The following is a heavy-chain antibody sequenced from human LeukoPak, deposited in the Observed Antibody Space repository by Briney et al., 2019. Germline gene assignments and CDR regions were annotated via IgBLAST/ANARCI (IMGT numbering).Heavy chain of an antibody. J-gene: IGHJ5*02. V-gene: IGHV3-30*03. CDR2: ISYDGSNK. Sequence: GGSLRLSCAASGFTFSSYGMHWVRQAPGKGLEWVAVISYDGSNKYYADSVKGRFTVSRDNSKNTLYLQMNSLRAEDTAVYYCARFLSVGGDSGSYYVWFDPWGQGTLVTVSS. CDR1: GFTFSSYG. CDR3: ARFLSVGGDSGSYYVWFDP. D-gene: IGHD3-10*01.